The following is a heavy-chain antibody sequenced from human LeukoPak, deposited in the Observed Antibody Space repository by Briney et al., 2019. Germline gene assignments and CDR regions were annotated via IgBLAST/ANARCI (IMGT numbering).Heavy chain of an antibody. V-gene: IGHV3-33*01. CDR1: GFTFSSYG. Sequence: GRSLRLSCAASGFTFSSYGMHWVRQAPGKGLEWVAVIWYDGSNKYYADSVKGRFTISRDNSKNTLYLQMNSLSAEDTAVYYCARDAYYDFWSGYSDAPYFDYWGQGTLVTVSS. D-gene: IGHD3-3*01. CDR3: ARDAYYDFWSGYSDAPYFDY. CDR2: IWYDGSNK. J-gene: IGHJ4*02.